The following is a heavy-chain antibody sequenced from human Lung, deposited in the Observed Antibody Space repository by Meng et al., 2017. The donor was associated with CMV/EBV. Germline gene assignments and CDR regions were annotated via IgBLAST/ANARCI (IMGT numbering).Heavy chain of an antibody. CDR3: AAGSSDVYGDYCDY. CDR2: ISFDGNNK. D-gene: IGHD4-17*01. CDR1: GFTFSGYT. J-gene: IGHJ4*02. Sequence: GGSLRLSCETSGFTFSGYTMHWVRQAPGKGLEWVTVISFDGNNKYYADSMQGRFTISRDNSKSTLYLQMDSLRAEDTAVYYCAAGSSDVYGDYCDYWGQGTLVTVSS. V-gene: IGHV3-30*04.